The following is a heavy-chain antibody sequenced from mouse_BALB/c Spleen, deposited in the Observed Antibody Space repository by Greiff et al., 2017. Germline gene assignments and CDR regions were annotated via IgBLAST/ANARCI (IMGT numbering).Heavy chain of an antibody. V-gene: IGHV3-2*02. CDR2: ISYSGST. CDR3: ARLYDGYPPYFDV. J-gene: IGHJ1*01. CDR1: GYSITSDYA. Sequence: EVHLVESGPGLVKPSQSLSLTCTVTGYSITSDYAWNWIRQFPGNKLEWMGYISYSGSTSYNPSLKSRISITRDTSKNQFFLQLNSVTTEDTATYYCARLYDGYPPYFDVWGAGTTVTVSS. D-gene: IGHD2-3*01.